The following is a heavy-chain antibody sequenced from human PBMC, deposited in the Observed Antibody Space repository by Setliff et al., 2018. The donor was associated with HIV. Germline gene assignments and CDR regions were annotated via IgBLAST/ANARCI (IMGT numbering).Heavy chain of an antibody. D-gene: IGHD6-6*01. CDR2: IKQDGSEK. CDR1: GFTFSSYW. Sequence: GGSLRLSCAASGFTFSSYWMSWVRQAPGKGLEWVANIKQDGSEKYYVDSVKGRFTISRDNSKNTLYLQMNSLRAEDTAVYYCARRYSSSSTGFDYWGQGTLVTVSS. V-gene: IGHV3-7*01. CDR3: ARRYSSSSTGFDY. J-gene: IGHJ4*02.